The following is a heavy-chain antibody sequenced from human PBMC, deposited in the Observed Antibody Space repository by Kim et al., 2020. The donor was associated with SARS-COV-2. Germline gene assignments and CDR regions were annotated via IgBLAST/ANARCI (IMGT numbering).Heavy chain of an antibody. CDR3: ARPRNSGSSSDAFDI. J-gene: IGHJ3*02. Sequence: QKFQGRVTITADESTSTAYMELSSLRSEDTAVYYCARPRNSGSSSDAFDIWGQGTMVTVSS. D-gene: IGHD1-26*01. V-gene: IGHV1-69*01.